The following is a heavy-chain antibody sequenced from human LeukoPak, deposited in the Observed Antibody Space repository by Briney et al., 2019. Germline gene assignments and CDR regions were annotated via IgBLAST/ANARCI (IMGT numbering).Heavy chain of an antibody. J-gene: IGHJ5*02. Sequence: ASVKASXKASGYTFSSYGISWVRQAPGQGLEWMGWISAYNGNTNYAQMVQGRVTMTTDTSTSTAYMEVRSLRSDDTAMYYCARDVGDIVTVPSAISVPWGQGTLVTVSS. CDR1: GYTFSSYG. D-gene: IGHD2-2*01. V-gene: IGHV1-18*01. CDR2: ISAYNGNT. CDR3: ARDVGDIVTVPSAISVP.